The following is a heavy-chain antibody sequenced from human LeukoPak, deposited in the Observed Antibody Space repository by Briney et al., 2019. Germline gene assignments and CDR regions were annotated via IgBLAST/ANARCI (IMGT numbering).Heavy chain of an antibody. J-gene: IGHJ4*02. V-gene: IGHV3-23*01. CDR2: ISGSGSST. D-gene: IGHD6-13*01. CDR3: AKFSGQQLVGYYFDY. CDR1: GFTFRTFA. Sequence: GGSLRLSCAASGFTFRTFAMSWVRQAPGKGLEWVSSISGSGSSTYYADSVKGRFTISRGNSKNTLYLQMNSLRAEDTAVYYCAKFSGQQLVGYYFDYWGQGTLVTVSS.